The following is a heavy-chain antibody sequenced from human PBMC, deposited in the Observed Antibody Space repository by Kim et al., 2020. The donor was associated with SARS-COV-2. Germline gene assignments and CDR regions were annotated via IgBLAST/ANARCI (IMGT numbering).Heavy chain of an antibody. J-gene: IGHJ4*02. Sequence: RFTISRDDSKNTLYLQMNSLKTEDTAVYYCTTDQLGEDYGGNSFGRRSDYWGQGTLVTVSS. V-gene: IGHV3-15*01. CDR3: TTDQLGEDYGGNSFGRRSDY. D-gene: IGHD4-17*01.